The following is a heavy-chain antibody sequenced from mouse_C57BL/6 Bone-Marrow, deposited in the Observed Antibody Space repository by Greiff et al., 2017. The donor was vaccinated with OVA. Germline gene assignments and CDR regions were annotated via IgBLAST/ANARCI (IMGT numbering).Heavy chain of an antibody. CDR3: ARLGGSRGPYFDV. J-gene: IGHJ1*03. CDR2: IYSGDGDT. D-gene: IGHD1-1*01. CDR1: GYAFSSSW. Sequence: QVQLQQSGPELVKPGASVKISCKASGYAFSSSWMNWVKQRPGKGLEWIGRIYSGDGDTNYNGKFKGKATLTADKSSSTAYMQLSSLTSEDSAVYFCARLGGSRGPYFDVWGTGTTVTVSS. V-gene: IGHV1-82*01.